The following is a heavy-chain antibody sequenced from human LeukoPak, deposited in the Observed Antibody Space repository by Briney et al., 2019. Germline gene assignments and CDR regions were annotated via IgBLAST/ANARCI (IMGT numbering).Heavy chain of an antibody. J-gene: IGHJ4*02. Sequence: SETLSLTCAVSGGSINSHYWGWIRQPPGKGLQWIGDIYYTGKNNYNPSLKSRVTISLDTSKDHLSLNLTSVVPADTDIYYCVRRDTGWNYFDYWGQGILVTVSA. V-gene: IGHV4-59*08. CDR2: IYYTGKN. CDR1: GGSINSHY. CDR3: VRRDTGWNYFDY. D-gene: IGHD6-19*01.